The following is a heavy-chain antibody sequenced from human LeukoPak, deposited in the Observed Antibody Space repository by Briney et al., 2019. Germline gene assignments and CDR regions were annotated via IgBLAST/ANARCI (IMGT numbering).Heavy chain of an antibody. J-gene: IGHJ5*02. CDR1: GFTFSSYA. CDR2: ISGSGGNT. CDR3: AKSATTIAVAGRGVNWFDP. D-gene: IGHD6-19*01. V-gene: IGHV3-23*01. Sequence: PGGSLRLSCAASGFTFSSYAMTWVRLAPGKGLEWVSAISGSGGNTYYADSVKGRFTISRDNSKYTLYLQMNSLRAEDTAVYSCAKSATTIAVAGRGVNWFDPWGQGTLVTVSS.